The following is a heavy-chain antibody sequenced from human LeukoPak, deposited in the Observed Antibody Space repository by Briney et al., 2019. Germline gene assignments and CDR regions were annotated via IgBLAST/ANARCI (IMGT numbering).Heavy chain of an antibody. V-gene: IGHV3-7*01. Sequence: GSLRLSCAASGFTFSSYWMSWVRQAPGKGREWVANIKQDGSEKYYVDSVKGRFTISRDNAKNSLYLQMNSLRAEDTAVYYCARGLSAWTVTPYNWFDPWGQGTLVTVSS. CDR1: GFTFSSYW. J-gene: IGHJ5*02. CDR3: ARGLSAWTVTPYNWFDP. D-gene: IGHD4-17*01. CDR2: IKQDGSEK.